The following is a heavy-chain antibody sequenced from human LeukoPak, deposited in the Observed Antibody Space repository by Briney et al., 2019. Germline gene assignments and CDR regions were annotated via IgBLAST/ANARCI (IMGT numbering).Heavy chain of an antibody. CDR1: GFTFSSYE. D-gene: IGHD3-10*02. CDR2: ISSSGSTI. J-gene: IGHJ6*04. CDR3: AELGITMIGGV. Sequence: WGSLRLSCAASGFTFSSYEMNWVRQVPGKGLEWVSYISSSGSTIYYADSVKGRFTISRDNAKNSLYLQMNSLRAEDTAVYYCAELGITMIGGVWGKGTTVTISS. V-gene: IGHV3-48*03.